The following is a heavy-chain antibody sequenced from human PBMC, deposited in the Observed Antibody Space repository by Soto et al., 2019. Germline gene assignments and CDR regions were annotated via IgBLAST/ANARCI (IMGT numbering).Heavy chain of an antibody. J-gene: IGHJ4*02. V-gene: IGHV4-34*01. CDR2: INHSGST. Sequence: QVQLQQWGGGLLKPSETLSLTCAVYGGSFSGYDWTWIRQPPGTGLEWIGEINHSGSTNYNPSLKSRVTIAVDTSKNQFSLKLTSVSAADTAVYYCARDKITGLFDYWGQGTLVTVSS. CDR3: ARDKITGLFDY. CDR1: GGSFSGYD. D-gene: IGHD2-8*02.